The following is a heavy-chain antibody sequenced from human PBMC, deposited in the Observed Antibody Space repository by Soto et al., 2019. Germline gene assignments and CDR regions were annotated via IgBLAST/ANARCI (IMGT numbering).Heavy chain of an antibody. Sequence: EVQLVESGGGLVQPGGSLRLSCAASGFTFSSYSMNWVRQAPGKGLEWVSYISSSSSTIYYADSVKGRFTISRDNAKNSLYLQMDSLRDEETAVYYCARPEYSISSYGMDVWGQGTTVTVS. J-gene: IGHJ6*02. CDR2: ISSSSSTI. CDR1: GFTFSSYS. D-gene: IGHD6-6*01. V-gene: IGHV3-48*02. CDR3: ARPEYSISSYGMDV.